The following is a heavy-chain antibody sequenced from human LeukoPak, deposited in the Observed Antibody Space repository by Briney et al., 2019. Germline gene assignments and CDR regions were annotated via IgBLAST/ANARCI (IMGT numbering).Heavy chain of an antibody. CDR2: IVVGSGNT. CDR1: GFTFTSSA. CDR3: AILDYGDYNWFDP. V-gene: IGHV1-58*02. D-gene: IGHD4-17*01. J-gene: IGHJ5*02. Sequence: SVKVSCKASGFTFTSSAMQWVRQARGQRLEWIGWIVVGSGNTNYAQKFQERVTITRDMSTSTAYMELSRLRSDDTAVYYCAILDYGDYNWFDPWGQGTLVTVSS.